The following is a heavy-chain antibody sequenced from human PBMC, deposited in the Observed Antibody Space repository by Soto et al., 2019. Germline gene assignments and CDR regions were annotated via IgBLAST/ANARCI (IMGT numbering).Heavy chain of an antibody. V-gene: IGHV3-23*01. Sequence: EVQLLESGGGLVQPGGSLRLSCAASGFTFSSYAMSWVRQAPGKGLEWVSAISGSGGSTYYADSVKGRFTISRDNSKNTLYLQMNSLRAEDTAVYYCAKEGGRYDFWSGYRTFWYGMDVWGQGTTVTVSS. CDR3: AKEGGRYDFWSGYRTFWYGMDV. J-gene: IGHJ6*02. CDR2: ISGSGGST. D-gene: IGHD3-3*01. CDR1: GFTFSSYA.